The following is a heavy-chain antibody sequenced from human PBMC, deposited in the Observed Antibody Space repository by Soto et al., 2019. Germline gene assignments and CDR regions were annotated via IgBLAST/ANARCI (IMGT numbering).Heavy chain of an antibody. CDR1: GFKFNTYG. V-gene: IGHV3-33*08. D-gene: IGHD3-10*01. Sequence: GGSLRLSCEGSGFKFNTYGMHWVRQTPGKGLEWVAVIWYGGIKRHYADSVKGRFTISRDNAKNTLYLQMNSLRVDDTAVYFCVSDAGETDVVPFAVWGRGTLATISS. CDR2: IWYGGIKR. J-gene: IGHJ4*02. CDR3: VSDAGETDVVPFAV.